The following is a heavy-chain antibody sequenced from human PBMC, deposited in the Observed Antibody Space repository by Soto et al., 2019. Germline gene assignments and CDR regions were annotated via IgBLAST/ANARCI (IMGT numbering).Heavy chain of an antibody. CDR3: TRGDRSDGLFYYESCGFGY. J-gene: IGHJ4*02. CDR1: GDSVSSNSAA. D-gene: IGHD3-22*01. Sequence: PSQTLSLTCAISGDSVSSNSAAWNWIRQSPSRGLEWLGRTYYRSKWYNDYAVSVKSRITIDPDTSKNQFSLQLNSVTPEDTAVYYCTRGDRSDGLFYYESCGFGYWGQGTLVTVSS. V-gene: IGHV6-1*01. CDR2: TYYRSKWYN.